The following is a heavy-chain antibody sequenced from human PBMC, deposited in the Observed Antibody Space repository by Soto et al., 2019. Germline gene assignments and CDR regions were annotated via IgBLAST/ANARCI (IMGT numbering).Heavy chain of an antibody. V-gene: IGHV3-15*01. CDR2: IKSKTDGGTT. Sequence: PGGSLRLSCAGSGFTGSLNYMGWVRQAPGKGLEWVGRIKSKTDGGTTDYAAPVKGRFTISRDDSKNTLYLQMNSLKNKDKAEYYCTTDDNLGPWELLHYYYYGMDVWGQGTTVTVSS. D-gene: IGHD1-26*01. J-gene: IGHJ6*02. CDR1: GFTGSLNY. CDR3: TTDDNLGPWELLHYYYYGMDV.